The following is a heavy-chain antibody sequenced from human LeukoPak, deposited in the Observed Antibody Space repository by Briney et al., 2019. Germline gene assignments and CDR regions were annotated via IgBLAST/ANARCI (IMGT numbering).Heavy chain of an antibody. CDR2: ITYGGSNK. D-gene: IGHD1-26*01. CDR3: ARGLLGTTTSYFDY. Sequence: GGSLRLSCAASGFTFSSYAMHWVRQAPGKGLEWVAVITYGGSNKYYAESVKGRFTISRDNSKNTLDLQMNSLRAEDTAVYYCARGLLGTTTSYFDYWGQGTLVTVSS. V-gene: IGHV3-30-3*01. J-gene: IGHJ4*02. CDR1: GFTFSSYA.